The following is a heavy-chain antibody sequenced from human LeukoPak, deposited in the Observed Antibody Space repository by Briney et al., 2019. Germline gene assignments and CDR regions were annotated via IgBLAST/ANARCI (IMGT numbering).Heavy chain of an antibody. D-gene: IGHD3-16*02. CDR2: IYYSGST. CDR3: ARVYVDYVWGSYRYFFDY. Sequence: ASETLSLTCTVSGGSISSYYWSWIRQPPGKGLEWIGYIYYSGSTYYNPSLKSRVTISVDTSKNQFSLKLSSVTAADTAVYYCARVYVDYVWGSYRYFFDYWGQGTLVTVSS. V-gene: IGHV4-59*12. J-gene: IGHJ4*02. CDR1: GGSISSYY.